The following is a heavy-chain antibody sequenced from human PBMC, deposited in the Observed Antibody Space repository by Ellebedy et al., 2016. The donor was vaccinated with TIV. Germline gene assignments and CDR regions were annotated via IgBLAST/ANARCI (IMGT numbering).Heavy chain of an antibody. CDR3: AREVLKGFGLDHYYYYGMDV. J-gene: IGHJ6*02. CDR2: INAGNGNT. D-gene: IGHD4/OR15-4a*01. Sequence: ASVKVSCXASGGTFSSYAMHWVRQAPGQRLEWMGWINAGNGNTKYSQKFQGRVTMTRDTSTSTVYMELSSLRSEDTAVYYCAREVLKGFGLDHYYYYGMDVWGQGTTVTVSS. CDR1: GGTFSSYA. V-gene: IGHV1-3*01.